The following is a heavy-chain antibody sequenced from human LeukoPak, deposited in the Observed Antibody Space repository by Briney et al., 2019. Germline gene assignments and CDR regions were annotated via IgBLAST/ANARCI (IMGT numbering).Heavy chain of an antibody. V-gene: IGHV3-48*03. CDR1: GFTFSSYE. CDR2: ISSSGSTI. D-gene: IGHD3-10*02. CDR3: AELGITMIGGV. Sequence: GSLRLSCPASGFTFSSYEMNGVRQAPGKGLEWVSYISSSGSTIYYADSVKGRFTISRDNAKNSLYLQMNSLRAEDTAVYYCAELGITMIGGVWGKGTTVTISS. J-gene: IGHJ6*04.